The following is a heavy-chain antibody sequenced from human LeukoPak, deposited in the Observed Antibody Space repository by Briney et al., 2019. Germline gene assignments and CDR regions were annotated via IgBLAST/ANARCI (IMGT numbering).Heavy chain of an antibody. Sequence: LGESLKISCTGSGYRFTNYWIGWVRQMPGKGQEWMGVIYPGDSDTRYSPSFQGQVTISADKSITTAYLQWSSLKASDTAMYYCAIGGDSSTSCYRCFNFWGQGTLVTVSS. D-gene: IGHD2-2*02. CDR1: GYRFTNYW. J-gene: IGHJ4*02. CDR2: IYPGDSDT. V-gene: IGHV5-51*01. CDR3: AIGGDSSTSCYRCFNF.